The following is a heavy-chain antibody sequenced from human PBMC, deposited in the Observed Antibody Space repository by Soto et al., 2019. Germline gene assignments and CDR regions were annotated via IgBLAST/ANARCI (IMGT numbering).Heavy chain of an antibody. Sequence: GASVKVSCKASGYTFTGYYMHWVRQAPGQGLEWMGWINPNSGGTNYAQRFQGRVTMTRDTSISTAYMELSRLRPDDTAVYYCARDRLGYCSSTSCPAKSWFDPWGQGTLVTVSS. D-gene: IGHD2-2*01. CDR3: ARDRLGYCSSTSCPAKSWFDP. J-gene: IGHJ5*02. CDR2: INPNSGGT. V-gene: IGHV1-2*02. CDR1: GYTFTGYY.